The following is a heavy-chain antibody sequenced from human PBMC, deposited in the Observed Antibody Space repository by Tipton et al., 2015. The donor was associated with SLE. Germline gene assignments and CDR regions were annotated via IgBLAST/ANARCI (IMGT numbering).Heavy chain of an antibody. CDR1: GGSLSGDTYY. J-gene: IGHJ6*03. Sequence: TLSLTCTVSGGSLSGDTYYWSWIRQPAGEGLEWIGRIFTSGNTNYNPSLKSRVTISVDTSKNQFSLELSSVTAADTAVYYCARETEDTDWIHSRDYIYYYYYVDVWGQGTTVTVSS. D-gene: IGHD3-9*01. CDR2: IFTSGNT. V-gene: IGHV4-61*02. CDR3: ARETEDTDWIHSRDYIYYYYYVDV.